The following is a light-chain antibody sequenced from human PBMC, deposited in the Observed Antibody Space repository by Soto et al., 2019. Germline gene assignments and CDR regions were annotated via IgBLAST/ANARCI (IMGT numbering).Light chain of an antibody. CDR3: SSCTITRTLV. J-gene: IGLJ2*01. CDR2: GNN. Sequence: QSVLTQPPSVSGAPGQRVTISCTGSSSNLGAPYDVHWYQQLPGTAPRLLIYGNNNRPSGVPDRFSGSKSGTSASLAITGLQAEDEADYYCSSCTITRTLVFGGGTKRTVL. CDR1: SSNLGAPYD. V-gene: IGLV1-40*01.